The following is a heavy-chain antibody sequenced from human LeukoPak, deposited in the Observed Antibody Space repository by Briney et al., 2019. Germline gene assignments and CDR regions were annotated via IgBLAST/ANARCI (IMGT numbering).Heavy chain of an antibody. J-gene: IGHJ4*02. CDR1: GFTFSSYA. CDR3: TTEVMYYFDY. D-gene: IGHD3-16*01. V-gene: IGHV3-15*01. CDR2: IKSKTDGGTT. Sequence: PGGSLRLSCAASGFTFSSYAMSWVRQAPGKGLEWVGRIKSKTDGGTTDYAAPVKGRFTISRDDSKNTLYLQMNSLKTEDTAVYYCTTEVMYYFDYWGQGTLVTVSS.